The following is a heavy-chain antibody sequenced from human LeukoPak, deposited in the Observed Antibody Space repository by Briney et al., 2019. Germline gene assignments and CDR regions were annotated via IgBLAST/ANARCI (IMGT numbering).Heavy chain of an antibody. J-gene: IGHJ4*02. CDR1: GFTFSSYE. Sequence: GGSLRLSCAASGFTFSSYEMNWVRQAPGRGLEWVSYISSSGSTIYYADSVKGRFTISRDNSKNTLYLQMNSLRAEDTAVYYCAKKAAAGSGNHYFDYWGQGTLVTVSS. D-gene: IGHD6-13*01. V-gene: IGHV3-48*03. CDR3: AKKAAAGSGNHYFDY. CDR2: ISSSGSTI.